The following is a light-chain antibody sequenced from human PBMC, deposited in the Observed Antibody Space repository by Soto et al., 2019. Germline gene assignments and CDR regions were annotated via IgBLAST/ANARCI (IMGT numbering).Light chain of an antibody. CDR2: AAS. CDR3: LQYNSYWT. J-gene: IGKJ1*01. CDR1: QGIKND. V-gene: IGKV1-6*01. Sequence: AIQMTQSPSSLSASVGDRVTITCRASQGIKNDLAWYQQKPGKAPKLLIFAASSLQSGVPSRFSGSGSGTDFTLTISSLQPEDFATYYCLQYNSYWTFGQGTKVDIK.